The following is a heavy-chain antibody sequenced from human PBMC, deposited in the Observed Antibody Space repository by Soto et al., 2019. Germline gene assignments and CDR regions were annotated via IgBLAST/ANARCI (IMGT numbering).Heavy chain of an antibody. Sequence: EVQLLDSGGGWVQPGGSLRLSCVASGFVFSDYAMSWVRQAPGKGLEWVSAISAGGSDTYYADSVKGRFTVSRVTSESTLYLQMNTLRAEDTAIYYCASVPIWCGSSSCYTEGFDSWGQGTLVTVSS. CDR3: ASVPIWCGSSSCYTEGFDS. CDR2: ISAGGSDT. D-gene: IGHD2-2*01. CDR1: GFVFSDYA. V-gene: IGHV3-23*01. J-gene: IGHJ4*02.